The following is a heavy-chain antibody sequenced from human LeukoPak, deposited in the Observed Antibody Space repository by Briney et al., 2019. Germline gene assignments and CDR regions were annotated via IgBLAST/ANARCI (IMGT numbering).Heavy chain of an antibody. J-gene: IGHJ4*02. D-gene: IGHD3-10*01. CDR3: IYGLSATFDY. CDR1: GYTFTSYD. Sequence: ASVKVSCTASGYTFTSYDINWVRQATGQGLEWMGWMNPNSGNTGCAQKFQGRVTMTRNTSISTAYMELSSLRSEDTAVYYCIYGLSATFDYWGQGTLVTVSS. CDR2: MNPNSGNT. V-gene: IGHV1-8*01.